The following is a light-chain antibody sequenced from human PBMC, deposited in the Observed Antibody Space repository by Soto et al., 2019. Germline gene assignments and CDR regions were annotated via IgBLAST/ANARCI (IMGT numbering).Light chain of an antibody. CDR3: NSYAGSNNFVV. Sequence: QSALTQPPSASGSPGQSVTISCTGTSSDVAGYNFVSWYQQHPGKAPKLIIYDVSKRPSGVPDRFSGSKSGNTASLTVSGLQAEDEADYYCNSYAGSNNFVVFGGGTKLTV. CDR2: DVS. CDR1: SSDVAGYNF. J-gene: IGLJ2*01. V-gene: IGLV2-8*01.